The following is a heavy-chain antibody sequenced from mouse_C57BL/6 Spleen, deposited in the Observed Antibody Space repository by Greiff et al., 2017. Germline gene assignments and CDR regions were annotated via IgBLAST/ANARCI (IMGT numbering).Heavy chain of an antibody. CDR3: AAVVAKGGFDY. J-gene: IGHJ2*01. CDR1: GFTFSSYA. Sequence: EVQGVESGGGLVKPGGSLKLSCAASGFTFSSYAMSWVRQTPEKRLEWVATISDGGSYTYYPDNVKGRFTISRDNAKNNLYLQMSHLKSEDTAMYYCAAVVAKGGFDYWGQGTTLTVSS. D-gene: IGHD1-1*01. V-gene: IGHV5-4*01. CDR2: ISDGGSYT.